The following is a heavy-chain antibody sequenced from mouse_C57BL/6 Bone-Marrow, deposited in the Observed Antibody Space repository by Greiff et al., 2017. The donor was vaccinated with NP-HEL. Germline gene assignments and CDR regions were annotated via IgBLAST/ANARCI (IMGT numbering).Heavy chain of an antibody. CDR3: GRDAAFYYFDD. CDR2: IRNKANGYTT. Sequence: EVKLMESGGGLVQPGGSLSLSCAASGFTFTDYYMSWVRQPPGKALEWLGFIRNKANGYTTEYSASVKGRFTISRDNSQSILYLQMNALRAEDSATYYCGRDAAFYYFDDWGQGTTLTVSS. CDR1: GFTFTDYY. V-gene: IGHV7-3*01. J-gene: IGHJ2*01.